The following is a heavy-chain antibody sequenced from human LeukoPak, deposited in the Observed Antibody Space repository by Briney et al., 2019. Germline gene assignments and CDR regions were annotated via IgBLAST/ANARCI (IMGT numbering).Heavy chain of an antibody. CDR1: GDSVSSNSVT. CDR3: ARRLTQYDCFDP. J-gene: IGHJ5*02. Sequence: SQTLSLTCAISGDSVSSNSVTWNWIRQSPSRGLEWLGRTYYRSTWYNDYAVSVRGRITVNPDTSKNQFSLHLNSVTPQDTAVYYCARRLTQYDCFDPWGQGILVTVSS. V-gene: IGHV6-1*01. CDR2: TYYRSTWYN. D-gene: IGHD2-2*01.